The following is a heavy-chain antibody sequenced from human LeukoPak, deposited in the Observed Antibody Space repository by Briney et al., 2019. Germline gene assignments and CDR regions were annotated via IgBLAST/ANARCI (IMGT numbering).Heavy chain of an antibody. V-gene: IGHV3-7*01. CDR1: GFTFSNYW. Sequence: PGGSLRLSCAASGFTFSNYWMSWVRQAPGKGLDWLANINQDGSEIYYVDSVKGRFTISRDNGKNSLYLQVNSLRADDTAVYYCARDQGSMIVVRTTTWYFDLWGRGTLVTVSS. CDR2: INQDGSEI. D-gene: IGHD3-22*01. CDR3: ARDQGSMIVVRTTTWYFDL. J-gene: IGHJ2*01.